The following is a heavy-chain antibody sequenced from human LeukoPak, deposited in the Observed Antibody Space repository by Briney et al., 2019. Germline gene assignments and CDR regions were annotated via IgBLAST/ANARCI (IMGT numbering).Heavy chain of an antibody. Sequence: PSGTLSLTCAVSGGPNSRSNWRSWVRQPPGNGLEWIGEIYHSGSTNYNPSLKSRVTISVDKSKNQFSLKLSSVTAADTAVYYCARHYYGSGAMDVWGKGTTVTVSS. V-gene: IGHV4-4*02. CDR3: ARHYYGSGAMDV. D-gene: IGHD3-10*01. CDR1: GGPNSRSNW. J-gene: IGHJ6*04. CDR2: IYHSGST.